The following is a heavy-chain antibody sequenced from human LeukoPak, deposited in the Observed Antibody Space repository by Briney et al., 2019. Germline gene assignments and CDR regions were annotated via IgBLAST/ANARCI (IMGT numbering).Heavy chain of an antibody. CDR1: SGSISNYY. J-gene: IGHJ4*02. CDR2: ISSSGST. V-gene: IGHV4-4*07. D-gene: IGHD3-16*01. CDR3: ARVGGYFDY. Sequence: SETLSLTSTVSSGSISNYYWSWIRQSAGKGLERIGRISSSGSTNYNPSLKSRVTMSVDTSKNRFSLNLTSVTAADTAVYYCARVGGYFDYWGQGTLVTVSS.